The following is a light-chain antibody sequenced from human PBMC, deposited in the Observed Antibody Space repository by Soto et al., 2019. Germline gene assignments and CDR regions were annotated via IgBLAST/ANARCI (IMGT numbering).Light chain of an antibody. CDR2: EVT. CDR3: SSYATGSTWV. CDR1: NSDVGTYNL. V-gene: IGLV2-23*02. Sequence: QSALTQPASVSGSPGQSITISCTGSNSDVGTYNLVSWYQQYPAKAPKLIIYEVTNRPSGVSNHFSGSKSGNTASLTISGLQAEDEADYYCSSYATGSTWVFGGGTKVTVL. J-gene: IGLJ3*02.